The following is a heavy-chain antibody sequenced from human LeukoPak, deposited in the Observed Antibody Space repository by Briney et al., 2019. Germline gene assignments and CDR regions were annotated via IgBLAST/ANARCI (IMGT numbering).Heavy chain of an antibody. CDR3: ATFPAEGYCSGGTCYSEDY. CDR1: GLSFSSYE. D-gene: IGHD2-15*01. V-gene: IGHV3-48*03. Sequence: GGSLRLSCAASGLSFSSYEMNWVRQAPGKGLEWVSYISSSGSTIYYADSVKGRFTVSRDNAKNSLSLQMNSLRAEDTAVYYCATFPAEGYCSGGTCYSEDYWGQGTLVTVSS. CDR2: ISSSGSTI. J-gene: IGHJ4*02.